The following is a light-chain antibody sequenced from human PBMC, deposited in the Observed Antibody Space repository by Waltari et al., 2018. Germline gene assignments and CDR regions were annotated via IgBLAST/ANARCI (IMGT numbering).Light chain of an antibody. CDR1: TGAVTSGHY. Sequence: QTVVTQEPSLTVSPGGTVTLTCASSTGAVTSGHYPNWIQQKPGQAPRTLIYRTDKKRSGTPARLSGSLLGAKSALTLSGAQPEDEAEYYCLLYFGGVYWVFGGGTKLTVL. CDR3: LLYFGGVYWV. CDR2: RTD. J-gene: IGLJ3*02. V-gene: IGLV7-43*01.